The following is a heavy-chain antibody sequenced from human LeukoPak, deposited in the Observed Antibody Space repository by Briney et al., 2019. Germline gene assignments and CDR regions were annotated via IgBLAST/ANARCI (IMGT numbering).Heavy chain of an antibody. D-gene: IGHD4-11*01. CDR2: IHYSGTT. V-gene: IGHV4-59*08. Sequence: PSETLSLTCTVSGGSISSYYWSWIRQPPGKGLEWIGYIHYSGTTNYNPSLKSRVTISVDTSKNQFPLRLTSVTAADTAVYSCARLTPVTVTTGWYFDLWGRGTLVTVSS. J-gene: IGHJ2*01. CDR3: ARLTPVTVTTGWYFDL. CDR1: GGSISSYY.